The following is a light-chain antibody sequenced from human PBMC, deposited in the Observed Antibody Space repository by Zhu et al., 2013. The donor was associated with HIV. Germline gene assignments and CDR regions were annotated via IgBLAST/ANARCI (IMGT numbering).Light chain of an antibody. J-gene: IGLJ3*02. CDR2: DNN. Sequence: QSVLTQPPSVSAAPGQKVTISCSGRNSNIGYNYVCWYQQFPGSAPKLLISDNNRRPSGVPDRFSGSKSGTSATLGITGLQTEDEADYYCGTWDSTLRAVVFGGGTKLTVL. CDR1: NSNIGYNY. CDR3: GTWDSTLRAVV. V-gene: IGLV1-51*01.